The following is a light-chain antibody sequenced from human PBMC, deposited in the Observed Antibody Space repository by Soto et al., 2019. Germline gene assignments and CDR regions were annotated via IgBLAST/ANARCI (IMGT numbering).Light chain of an antibody. CDR2: WAS. V-gene: IGKV4-1*01. J-gene: IGKJ2*01. CDR1: QSVLYSSNNKNY. CDR3: QQYYRTPYT. Sequence: DIVMTQSPDSLAVSLGERATINCKSSQSVLYSSNNKNYLAWYQQKPGQPPKLLIYWASTRESGVPDRVSGSGSGKDFTLPISSLQAEDVAVYYCQQYYRTPYTFGQGTKLEIK.